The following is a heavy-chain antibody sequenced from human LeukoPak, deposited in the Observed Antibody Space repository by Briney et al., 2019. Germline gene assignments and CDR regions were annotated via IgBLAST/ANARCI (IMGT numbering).Heavy chain of an antibody. V-gene: IGHV3-23*01. CDR1: GFTFSSYA. Sequence: QSGGSLRLSCAASGFTFSSYAMSWVRQAPRKGLEWVSAISGSGGSTYYADSVKGRFTISRDNSKNTLYLQMNSLRAEDTAVYYCARPHSGSYSYETQNDYWGQGTLVTVSS. CDR2: ISGSGGST. CDR3: ARPHSGSYSYETQNDY. J-gene: IGHJ4*02. D-gene: IGHD1-26*01.